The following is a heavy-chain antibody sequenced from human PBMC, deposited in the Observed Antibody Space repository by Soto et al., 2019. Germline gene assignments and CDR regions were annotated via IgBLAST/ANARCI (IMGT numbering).Heavy chain of an antibody. CDR1: GYTFTHYY. J-gene: IGHJ4*02. CDR2: INPSGGST. CDR3: ARPPFPGCINGVCYPCDH. V-gene: IGHV1-46*01. D-gene: IGHD2-8*01. Sequence: QVLLVQSGAEVKKPGASVKVSCKASGYTFTHYYIHWVRQAPGQGLEWMGMINPSGGSTDYAQKFQGRVTMTTDTSTTTVYMELSSLRSDDTAVYYCARPPFPGCINGVCYPCDHWGQGTLVTVSS.